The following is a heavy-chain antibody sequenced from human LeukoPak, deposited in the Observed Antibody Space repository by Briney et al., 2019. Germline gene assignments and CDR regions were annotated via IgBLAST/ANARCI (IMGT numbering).Heavy chain of an antibody. CDR2: IWYDGSNK. CDR3: AREKSVGYSYGSTLGY. V-gene: IGHV3-33*08. CDR1: GFTFSSQG. J-gene: IGHJ4*02. Sequence: GGSLRLSCAASGFTFSSQGMHWVRQAPGKGLEWVAVIWYDGSNKYYADSVKGRFTISRDNSKNTLYLQMNSLRAEDTAVYYCAREKSVGYSYGSTLGYWGQGTLVTVSS. D-gene: IGHD5-18*01.